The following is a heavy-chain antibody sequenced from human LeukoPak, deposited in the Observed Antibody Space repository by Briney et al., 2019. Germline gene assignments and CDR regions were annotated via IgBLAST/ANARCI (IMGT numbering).Heavy chain of an antibody. Sequence: GASVKVSFKASGYTFSSYGISWVRQAPGQGLEWMGWIATYNGKTKYAEKVQGRVTMTTDTSTTTAYMELRTLRSDDTAVYYCARDLVGLAADGNWFDPWGQRNLVSASS. V-gene: IGHV1-18*01. CDR2: IATYNGKT. CDR1: GYTFSSYG. J-gene: IGHJ5*02. CDR3: ARDLVGLAADGNWFDP. D-gene: IGHD6-13*01.